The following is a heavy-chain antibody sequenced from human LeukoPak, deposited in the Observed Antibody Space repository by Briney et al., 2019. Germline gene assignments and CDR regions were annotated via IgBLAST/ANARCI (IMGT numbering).Heavy chain of an antibody. J-gene: IGHJ3*02. CDR3: ARAPYDGAFDI. D-gene: IGHD2-21*01. CDR1: GGTISSYA. Sequence: ASVKVSCKASGGTISSYAIGWVRQAPGQGLEWMGRIIPILGIANYAQKFQGRVTITADKSTSTAYMELSSLRSEDTAVYYCARAPYDGAFDIWGQGTMVTVSS. V-gene: IGHV1-69*04. CDR2: IIPILGIA.